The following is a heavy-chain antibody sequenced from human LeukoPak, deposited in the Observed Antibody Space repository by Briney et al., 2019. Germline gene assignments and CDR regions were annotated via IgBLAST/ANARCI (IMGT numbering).Heavy chain of an antibody. CDR3: ARATTDSSGWYLGYYFDY. V-gene: IGHV3-23*01. CDR2: ISGSGGST. Sequence: PGGSLRLSCAASGFTFSNYAMSWVRQAPGKGLEWVSTISGSGGSTYYADSVKGRFTISRDNSKNTLYLQMNSLRAEDTAVYYCARATTDSSGWYLGYYFDYWGQGTLVTVSS. CDR1: GFTFSNYA. J-gene: IGHJ4*02. D-gene: IGHD6-19*01.